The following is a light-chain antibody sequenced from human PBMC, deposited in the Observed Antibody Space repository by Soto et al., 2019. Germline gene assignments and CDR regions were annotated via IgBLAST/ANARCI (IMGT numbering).Light chain of an antibody. V-gene: IGLV2-8*01. J-gene: IGLJ1*01. CDR2: EVS. CDR3: SSYAVTNIFV. Sequence: SALTQPPSASGSPGQSVTISGTGTSSDGGGYNYVSWYQQHPGKAPKVIIYEVSKRPSGVPDPFSGSKSGSTASLTVSGLQAEDEADYYCSSYAVTNIFVFGTGTKV. CDR1: SSDGGGYNY.